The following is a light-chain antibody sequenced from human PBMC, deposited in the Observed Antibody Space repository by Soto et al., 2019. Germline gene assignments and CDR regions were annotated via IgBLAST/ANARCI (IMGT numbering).Light chain of an antibody. CDR1: QDIRND. CDR2: AAS. Sequence: AIQMTQSPSSLSASVGDRVTITCRASQDIRNDLGWYQQKPGKAPRLLIYAASTLESGVPSRFSGSRSGTDFTLTITSLQPEDFATYYCLQDYNRPYSFGQGSKLEIK. V-gene: IGKV1-6*01. CDR3: LQDYNRPYS. J-gene: IGKJ2*03.